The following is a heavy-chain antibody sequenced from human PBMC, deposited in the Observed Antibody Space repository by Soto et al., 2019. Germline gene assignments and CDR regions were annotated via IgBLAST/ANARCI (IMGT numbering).Heavy chain of an antibody. CDR1: GGSFSGYY. CDR3: AAEYCGGDCYSS. J-gene: IGHJ5*02. Sequence: QVQLQQWGAGLLKPSETLSLTCAVYGGSFSGYYWSWIRQPPGKGLEWIGEINHSGSTNYNPSLKSRVTISVDTSKNQFSLKLSSVTDADTAVYYCAAEYCGGDCYSSWGQGTLVTVSS. CDR2: INHSGST. D-gene: IGHD2-21*02. V-gene: IGHV4-34*01.